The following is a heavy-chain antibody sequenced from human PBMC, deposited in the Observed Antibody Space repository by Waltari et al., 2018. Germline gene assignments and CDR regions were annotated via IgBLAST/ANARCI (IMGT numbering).Heavy chain of an antibody. CDR2: IRQDGLDR. D-gene: IGHD2-8*01. CDR3: ARDVNGVLDY. Sequence: EVQLVESGGGLVQPGGSLRLSCAAPGFSLSSYWMSWVRQAPGKGLEWVANIRQDGLDRGHGDSVKGRFIISRDNARNSVYLQMNSLTAEDTAVYYCARDVNGVLDYWGQGTLVTVSS. V-gene: IGHV3-7*01. J-gene: IGHJ4*02. CDR1: GFSLSSYW.